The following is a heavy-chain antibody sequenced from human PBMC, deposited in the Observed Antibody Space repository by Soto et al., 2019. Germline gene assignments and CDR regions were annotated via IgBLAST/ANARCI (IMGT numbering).Heavy chain of an antibody. CDR2: MTPNSGNT. D-gene: IGHD6-13*01. CDR1: GYTFTNYD. V-gene: IGHV1-8*01. Sequence: QVQLVQSGAEVKKPGASVKVSCKASGYTFTNYDINWVRQASGQGLEWMGWMTPNSGNTGYAQKFQCRVTMTRNTSINTAYMELSSLRSEDTAMYFCARLSSSWYLGTDYWGQGTLVTVSS. CDR3: ARLSSSWYLGTDY. J-gene: IGHJ4*02.